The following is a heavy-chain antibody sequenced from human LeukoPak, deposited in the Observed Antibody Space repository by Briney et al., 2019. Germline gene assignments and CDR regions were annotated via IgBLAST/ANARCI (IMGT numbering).Heavy chain of an antibody. CDR1: GFTFSSYW. CDR3: ARASYITGTTHFDY. V-gene: IGHV3-7*01. CDR2: IKQDGREK. Sequence: GGSLRLSCAASGFTFSSYWMSWVRQAPGKGLEWVANIKQDGREKYYVDSVKGRFTISRDNAKNSLYLQMNSLRAEDTAVYYCARASYITGTTHFDYWGQGTLVTVSS. J-gene: IGHJ4*02. D-gene: IGHD1-20*01.